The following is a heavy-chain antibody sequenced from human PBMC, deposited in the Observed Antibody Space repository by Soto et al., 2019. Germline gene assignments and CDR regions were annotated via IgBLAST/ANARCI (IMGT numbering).Heavy chain of an antibody. J-gene: IGHJ6*02. Sequence: SQTLSLTCTVSDGSISNSYRSWIRQPAGKGLEWIGRIHSSGSAKYNPSLNSRVAMSVDTSKSQFSLEVSSLTAADTAVYYCAREEQLGPYYYYALDVWGQGTTVTVSS. CDR1: DGSISNSY. CDR2: IHSSGSA. V-gene: IGHV4-4*07. D-gene: IGHD1-1*01. CDR3: AREEQLGPYYYYALDV.